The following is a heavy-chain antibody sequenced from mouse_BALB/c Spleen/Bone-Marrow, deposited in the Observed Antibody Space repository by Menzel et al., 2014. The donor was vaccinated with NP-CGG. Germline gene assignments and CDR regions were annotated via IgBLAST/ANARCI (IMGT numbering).Heavy chain of an antibody. D-gene: IGHD2-13*01. CDR3: TIEGDSPFAY. CDR2: INPSNGGT. CDR1: GYTFTSYY. J-gene: IGHJ3*01. V-gene: IGHV1S16*01. Sequence: QVQLQQSGAELVKPGASVKLSCKASGYTFTSYYMYWVKQRPGQGLEWIGEINPSNGGTNFNEKFKSKATLTVDKSSSTAYIQLSSLTSEDSAVYYCTIEGDSPFAYWGQGTLVTVSA.